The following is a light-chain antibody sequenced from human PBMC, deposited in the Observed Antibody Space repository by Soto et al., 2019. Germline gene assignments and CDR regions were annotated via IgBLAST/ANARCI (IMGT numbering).Light chain of an antibody. CDR2: EVF. CDR3: CSYAGSSTYV. J-gene: IGLJ1*01. CDR1: SSDVGGYNY. V-gene: IGLV2-8*01. Sequence: QSALTQPPSASESPGQSVTISCTGTSSDVGGYNYVSWYQQHPGKAPKLMIYEVFKRPSGVPDRFSGSKSGNTASLTVSGLQAEDEADYYCCSYAGSSTYVFGTGTRSPS.